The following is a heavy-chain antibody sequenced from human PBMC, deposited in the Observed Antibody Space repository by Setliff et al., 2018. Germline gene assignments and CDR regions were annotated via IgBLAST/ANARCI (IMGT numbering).Heavy chain of an antibody. J-gene: IGHJ4*02. CDR3: AKGGGRYHSDS. CDR1: GFSLTTSGVG. CDR2: IYWNDDK. Sequence: SGPTLVNPTQTLTVTCTFSGFSLTTSGVGVGWIRQPPGKALEWLALIYWNDDKRYSPSLNSRLTITKDTSKNQVVLTMTNVDPVDTAVYYCAKGGGRYHSDSWGQGILVTVSS. D-gene: IGHD1-1*01. V-gene: IGHV2-5*01.